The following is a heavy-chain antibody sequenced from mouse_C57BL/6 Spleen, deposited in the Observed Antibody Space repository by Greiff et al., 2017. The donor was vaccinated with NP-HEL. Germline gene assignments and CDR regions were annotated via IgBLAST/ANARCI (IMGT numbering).Heavy chain of an antibody. CDR2: IDPSDSYT. J-gene: IGHJ4*01. V-gene: IGHV1-69*01. D-gene: IGHD1-1*01. CDR3: ASHYYGSSYGEDAMDY. Sequence: VQLQQPGAELVMPGASVKLSCKASGYTFTSYWMHWVKQRPGQGLEWIGEIDPSDSYTNYNQKFKGKSTLTVDKSSSTAYMQLSSLTSEDSAVYYCASHYYGSSYGEDAMDYWGQGTSVTVSS. CDR1: GYTFTSYW.